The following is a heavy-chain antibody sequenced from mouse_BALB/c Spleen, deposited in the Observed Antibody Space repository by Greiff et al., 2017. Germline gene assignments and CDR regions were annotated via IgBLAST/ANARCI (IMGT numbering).Heavy chain of an antibody. V-gene: IGHV5-6*01. CDR1: GFTFSSYG. CDR3: ARKGGNYVGAMDY. D-gene: IGHD2-1*01. Sequence: EVQLVESGGDLVKPGGSLKLSCAASGFTFSSYGMSWVRQTPDKRLEWVATISSGGSYTYYPDSVKGRFTISRDNAKNTLYLQMSSLKSEDTAMYYGARKGGNYVGAMDYWGQGTSVTVSS. J-gene: IGHJ4*01. CDR2: ISSGGSYT.